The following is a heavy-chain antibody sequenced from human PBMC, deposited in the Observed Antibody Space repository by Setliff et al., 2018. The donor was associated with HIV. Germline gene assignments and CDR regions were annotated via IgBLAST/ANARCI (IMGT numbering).Heavy chain of an antibody. J-gene: IGHJ4*02. V-gene: IGHV4-34*01. CDR1: GGSFSGYY. CDR2: INHSGST. Sequence: SETLSLTCAVYGGSFSGYYWSWIRQPPGKGLGWIGEINHSGSTNYNPSLKSRVTISVDTSKNQFSLKLSSVTAADTAVYYCARVVGTRAVDYWGQGTLVTVSS. D-gene: IGHD2-21*02. CDR3: ARVVGTRAVDY.